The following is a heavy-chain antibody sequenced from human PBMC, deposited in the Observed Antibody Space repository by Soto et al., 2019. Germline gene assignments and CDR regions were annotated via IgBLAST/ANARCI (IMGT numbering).Heavy chain of an antibody. V-gene: IGHV4-59*11. J-gene: IGHJ4*02. CDR3: ARGYCSSTSCYEFAY. Sequence: QVQLQESGPGLVKPSETLSLTCTVSSASISSHYWNWIRQPPGKGLEWIGSIYYSGNTNYSPSLKSRVTISVDTSQNQVSLKLSSVTAADTAMYYCARGYCSSTSCYEFAYWGQGTLVTVSS. CDR2: IYYSGNT. CDR1: SASISSHY. D-gene: IGHD2-2*01.